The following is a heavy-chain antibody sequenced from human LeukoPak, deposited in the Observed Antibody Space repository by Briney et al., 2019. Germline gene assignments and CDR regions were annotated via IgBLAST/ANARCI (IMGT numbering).Heavy chain of an antibody. Sequence: PSETLSLTCNVSGGSTSTYYWTWIRQPPGKGLEWIGNIYYTGTTNYNPSLTSRVTMSVDTSKNQFSLKPSSVTAADTAVYYCARVRRWFGELRNYQFYYMDVWGKGTTVTISS. CDR1: GGSTSTYY. V-gene: IGHV4-59*01. D-gene: IGHD3-10*01. J-gene: IGHJ6*03. CDR2: IYYTGTT. CDR3: ARVRRWFGELRNYQFYYMDV.